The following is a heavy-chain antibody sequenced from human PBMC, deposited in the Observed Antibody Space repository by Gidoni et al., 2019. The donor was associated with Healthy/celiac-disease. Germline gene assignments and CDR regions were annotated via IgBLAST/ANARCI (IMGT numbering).Heavy chain of an antibody. CDR1: RFTLSSYA. CDR2: ITYDGSNK. J-gene: IGHJ4*02. Sequence: QVQLVASEGGVVQPGRSRRLPCAAARFTLSSYAMHWVRTAPGKGLEWVAVITYDGSNKYYADSVKGRFTISRDNSKNTLYLQMNSLRAEDTAVYYCATDMTTVTTSLIDWGQGTLVTVSS. CDR3: ATDMTTVTTSLID. V-gene: IGHV3-30-3*01. D-gene: IGHD4-17*01.